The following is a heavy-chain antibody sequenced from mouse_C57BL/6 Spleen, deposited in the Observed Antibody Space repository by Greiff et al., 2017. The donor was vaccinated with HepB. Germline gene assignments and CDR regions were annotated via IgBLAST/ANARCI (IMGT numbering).Heavy chain of an antibody. J-gene: IGHJ2*01. CDR2: INPNNGGT. CDR1: GYTFTDYY. D-gene: IGHD2-4*01. CDR3: ARQRISYFDY. V-gene: IGHV1-26*01. Sequence: EVQLQQSGPELVKPGASVKISCKASGYTFTDYYMNWVKQSHGKSLEWIGDINPNNGGTSYNQKFKGKATLTVDKSSSTAYMELRSLTSEDSAVYYCARQRISYFDYWGQGTTLTVSS.